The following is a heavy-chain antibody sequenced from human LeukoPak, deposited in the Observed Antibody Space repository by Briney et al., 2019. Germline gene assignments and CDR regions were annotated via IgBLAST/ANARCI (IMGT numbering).Heavy chain of an antibody. J-gene: IGHJ4*02. CDR1: GFTFSSYA. D-gene: IGHD5-18*01. CDR3: AKDPDPSDTAMVLDY. V-gene: IGHV3-23*01. CDR2: ISGSGGST. Sequence: GGSLRLSCAASGFTFSSYAMSWVRQAPGKGLGWVSAISGSGGSTYYADSVKGRFTISRDNSKNTLYLQMNSLRAEDTAVYYCAKDPDPSDTAMVLDYWGQGTLVTVSS.